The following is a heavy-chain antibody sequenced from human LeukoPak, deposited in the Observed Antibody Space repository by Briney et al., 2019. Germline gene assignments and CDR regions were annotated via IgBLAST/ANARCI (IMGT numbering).Heavy chain of an antibody. D-gene: IGHD3-22*01. CDR3: ARDPDYYDSSGYYSDAFDI. CDR2: INHSGST. Sequence: SETLSLTCAVYGGSFSGYYWSWIRQPPGKGLEWIGEINHSGSTNYNPSLKSRVTISVDTSKNQFSLKLSSVTAADTAVYYCARDPDYYDSSGYYSDAFDIWGQGTMVTVSS. J-gene: IGHJ3*02. V-gene: IGHV4-34*01. CDR1: GGSFSGYY.